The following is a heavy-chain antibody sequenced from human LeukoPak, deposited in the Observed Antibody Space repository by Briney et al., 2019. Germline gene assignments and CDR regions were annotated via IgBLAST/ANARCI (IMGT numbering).Heavy chain of an antibody. D-gene: IGHD3-10*01. CDR1: GGSISGYS. CDR2: ISYTGTT. CDR3: ARLAGNWNSPGRDY. V-gene: IGHV4-59*08. Sequence: PSETLSLTCSVSGGSISGYSWTWIRQPPGMRLEWVGHISYTGTTNYNPSLTTRVAISVDTSKNQFSLKLTSVTAADTGMYFCARLAGNWNSPGRDYWGQGTLVTVSS. J-gene: IGHJ4*02.